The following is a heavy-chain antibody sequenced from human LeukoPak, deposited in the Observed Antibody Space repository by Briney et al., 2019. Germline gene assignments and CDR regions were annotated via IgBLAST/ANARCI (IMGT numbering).Heavy chain of an antibody. D-gene: IGHD6-19*01. J-gene: IGHJ1*01. V-gene: IGHV1-18*01. CDR3: ASLTIGWYSSDYFQQ. CDR2: ISAYNGNT. CDR1: GYTFTSYG. Sequence: ASVKVSCKASGYTFTSYGISWVRQAPGQGLEWMGWISAYNGNTNYAQKLQGRVTMTTDTSTSTAYMELRSLRSDDTAVYYCASLTIGWYSSDYFQQWGQGTLVTVSS.